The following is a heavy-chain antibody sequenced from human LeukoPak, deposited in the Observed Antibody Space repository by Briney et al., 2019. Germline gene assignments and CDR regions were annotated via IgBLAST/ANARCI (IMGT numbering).Heavy chain of an antibody. CDR2: ISGSGGST. V-gene: IGHV3-23*01. Sequence: GGSLRLSCAASGFTFSSYAMSWVRQAPGKGLEWVSAISGSGGSTYYADSVKGRFTISRDNSKNTLYLQMNSLRAEDTAVYYCAKDRVTYCGGDCYHYFDYWGQGTLVTVSS. J-gene: IGHJ4*02. D-gene: IGHD2-21*01. CDR1: GFTFSSYA. CDR3: AKDRVTYCGGDCYHYFDY.